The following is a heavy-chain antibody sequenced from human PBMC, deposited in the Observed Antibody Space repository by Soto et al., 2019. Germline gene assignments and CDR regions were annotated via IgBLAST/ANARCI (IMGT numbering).Heavy chain of an antibody. D-gene: IGHD6-6*01. Sequence: QGTLKESGPTLVKPTQTLTLTCSFSEFSLSTSGVGVGWIRQPPGKALEWLAHIYWSGDEHYRPSLKSRLSITRHTSKDQVGPTLTNMDPVDRARYYCERGLAARPVLAFDIWGQGTMVSVSS. CDR3: ERGLAARPVLAFDI. CDR2: IYWSGDE. V-gene: IGHV2-5*01. J-gene: IGHJ3*02. CDR1: EFSLSTSGVG.